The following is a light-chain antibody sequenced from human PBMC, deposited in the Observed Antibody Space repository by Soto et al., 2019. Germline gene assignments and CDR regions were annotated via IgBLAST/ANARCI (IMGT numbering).Light chain of an antibody. CDR3: LQYNCYWT. Sequence: DIQMTQFPSTLSASVGDRVTITCRASQSVGDWLAWYQQKPGKAPKVLISRASSLQGGVPARFSGSGSGPEFTLTISSLQPDYLATYDCLQYNCYWTVGQGTKVEIK. CDR2: RAS. J-gene: IGKJ1*01. CDR1: QSVGDW. V-gene: IGKV1-5*03.